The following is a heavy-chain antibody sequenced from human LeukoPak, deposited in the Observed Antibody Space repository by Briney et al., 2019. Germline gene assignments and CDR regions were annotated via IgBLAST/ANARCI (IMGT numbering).Heavy chain of an antibody. CDR1: AFTLGSYW. J-gene: IGHJ4*02. Sequence: GSLRLSCTASAFTLGSYWMHWVRQAPGKGLVWVSLINNDGTNTNYADSVKGRFTISRDNAKNTLYLQMSNLRADDTAVYYCICDRGGGQGTLVTVSS. CDR3: ICDRG. D-gene: IGHD2-21*01. CDR2: INNDGTNT. V-gene: IGHV3-74*01.